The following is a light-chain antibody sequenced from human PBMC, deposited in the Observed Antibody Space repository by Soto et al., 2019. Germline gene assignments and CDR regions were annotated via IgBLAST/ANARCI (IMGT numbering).Light chain of an antibody. CDR3: QQYGSSPLT. V-gene: IGKV3-20*01. CDR2: STS. Sequence: EKVLTQSPGTLSLSPGERATLSCRASQTVSSSYLAWYQQKPGQAHRLLIYSTSSRAIGVPDRFSGSGSGTDFTLTISRLEPEDFAVYYCQQYGSSPLTFGQGTKVEIK. J-gene: IGKJ1*01. CDR1: QTVSSSY.